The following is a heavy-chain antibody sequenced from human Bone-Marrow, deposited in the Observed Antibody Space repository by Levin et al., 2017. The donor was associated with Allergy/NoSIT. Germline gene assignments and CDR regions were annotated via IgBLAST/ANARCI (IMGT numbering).Heavy chain of an antibody. CDR2: ISESSGNSGSNI. V-gene: IGHV3-48*02. CDR3: VREKTVGDRGDYFDR. J-gene: IGHJ4*02. D-gene: IGHD3-10*01. CDR1: GFIFSNYR. Sequence: GESLKISCAASGFIFSNYRMNWVRQAPGKGLEWVSYISESSGNSGSNIYYVDSVKGRFTISRDNAKNSLYLQMNSLRDEDTAMYYCVREKTVGDRGDYFDRWGQGTLVTVSS.